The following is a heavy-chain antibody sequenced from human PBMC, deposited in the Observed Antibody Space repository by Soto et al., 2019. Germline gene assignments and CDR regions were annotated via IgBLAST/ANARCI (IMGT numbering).Heavy chain of an antibody. V-gene: IGHV4-30-4*01. CDR2: IYYSGST. D-gene: IGHD3-22*01. CDR3: ARRPEYYDSSGYPTYFDY. Sequence: QVQLQESGPGLVKPSQTLSLTCTVSGGSISSGDYYWSWIRQPPGKGLEWIGYIYYSGSTYYNPSLQSRVTISVDTSKNQFSLKLSSVTAADTAVYYCARRPEYYDSSGYPTYFDYWGQGTLVTVSS. J-gene: IGHJ4*02. CDR1: GGSISSGDYY.